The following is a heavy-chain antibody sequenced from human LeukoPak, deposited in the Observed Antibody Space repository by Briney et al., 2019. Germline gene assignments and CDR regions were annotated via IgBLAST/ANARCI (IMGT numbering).Heavy chain of an antibody. V-gene: IGHV3-20*04. D-gene: IGHD6-6*01. Sequence: GGSLRLSCAASGFTFSSYAMRWVRQAPGKGLEWVSGINWNGGSIGYADSVKGRFTISRDNAKNSLYLQMNSLRAEDTALYYCARYGQLVTSYYYYMDVWGQGTTVTVSS. CDR1: GFTFSSYA. CDR2: INWNGGSI. J-gene: IGHJ6*03. CDR3: ARYGQLVTSYYYYMDV.